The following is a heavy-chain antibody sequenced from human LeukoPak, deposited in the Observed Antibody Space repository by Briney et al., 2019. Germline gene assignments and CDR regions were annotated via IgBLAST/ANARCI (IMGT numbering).Heavy chain of an antibody. CDR1: GFTFSSYA. CDR2: ISGSGGST. Sequence: GGSLRLSCAASGFTFSSYAVSWVRQAPGKGLEWVSSISGSGGSTYSADSVKGRFTISRDNSKNTLYLQMNSLRAEDTALFYCAKDRSCTNDICHGDFDYWGQGTLVTVSS. D-gene: IGHD2-8*01. V-gene: IGHV3-23*01. CDR3: AKDRSCTNDICHGDFDY. J-gene: IGHJ4*02.